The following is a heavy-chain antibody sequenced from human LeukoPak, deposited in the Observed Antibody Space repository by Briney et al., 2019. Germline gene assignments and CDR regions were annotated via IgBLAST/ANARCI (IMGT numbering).Heavy chain of an antibody. J-gene: IGHJ4*02. Sequence: SETLSLTCAVSGYSISSGYYWGWIRQPPGKGLEWIGSIYHSGSAYYNPSLKSRVTISVDTSKNQFSLKLSSVTAADTAVYYCARGVGYYYDSSGYYYPYWGQGTLVTVSS. CDR2: IYHSGSA. D-gene: IGHD3-22*01. CDR1: GYSISSGYY. V-gene: IGHV4-38-2*01. CDR3: ARGVGYYYDSSGYYYPY.